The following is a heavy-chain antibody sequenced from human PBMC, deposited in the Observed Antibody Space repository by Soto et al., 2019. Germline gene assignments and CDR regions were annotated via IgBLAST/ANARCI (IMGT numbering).Heavy chain of an antibody. V-gene: IGHV1-69*01. CDR1: GGTFSSYA. CDR2: IIPIFGTA. Sequence: QVQLVQSGAEVKKPGSSVKVSCKASGGTFSSYAISWVRQAPGQGLEWLGGIIPIFGTANYAQKFQGRVTIAADESTSKAYLELSGLGSEDTAVYYCARPPLRPYYDSGGYSSDAFAIWGQGAMDTVSS. J-gene: IGHJ3*02. D-gene: IGHD3-22*01. CDR3: ARPPLRPYYDSGGYSSDAFAI.